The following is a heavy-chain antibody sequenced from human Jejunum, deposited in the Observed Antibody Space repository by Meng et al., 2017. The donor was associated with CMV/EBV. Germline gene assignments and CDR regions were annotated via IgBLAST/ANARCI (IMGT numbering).Heavy chain of an antibody. CDR1: GFTFSDFH. CDR3: ARRWAVAGLDY. Sequence: CAASGFTFSDFHMSWVRQAPGQGLELLSYITDTYSVSYADSLKGRFTISRDNARNSVYLQMNSLRVEDTAVYYCARRWAVAGLDYWGQGTLVTVSS. V-gene: IGHV3-69-1*01. J-gene: IGHJ4*02. CDR2: ITDTYSV. D-gene: IGHD6-19*01.